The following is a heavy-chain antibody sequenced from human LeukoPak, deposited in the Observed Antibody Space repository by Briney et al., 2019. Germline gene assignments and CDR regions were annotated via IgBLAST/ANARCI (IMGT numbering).Heavy chain of an antibody. V-gene: IGHV3-21*01. CDR3: ARPQGTAVAGLDY. Sequence: GSLRLSCAASGFTFSSYSMNWVRQAPGKGLEWVSSISSSSSYIYYADSVKGRFTISRDNAKNSLYLHMNSLRAEDTAVYYCARPQGTAVAGLDYWGQGTLVTVSS. D-gene: IGHD6-19*01. J-gene: IGHJ4*02. CDR1: GFTFSSYS. CDR2: ISSSSSYI.